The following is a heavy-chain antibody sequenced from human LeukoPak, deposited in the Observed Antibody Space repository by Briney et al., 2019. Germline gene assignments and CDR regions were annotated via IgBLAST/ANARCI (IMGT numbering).Heavy chain of an antibody. Sequence: PGGSLRLSCAASGFTFSSYSMNWVRQAPGNGLEWVSSISSSSSYIYYADSVKGRFTISRDNSKNTLYLQMHSLRAEDTALYYCAKDAEYYYDSSGYYPHWGQGTLVTVSS. J-gene: IGHJ4*02. CDR1: GFTFSSYS. CDR2: ISSSSSYI. D-gene: IGHD3-22*01. CDR3: AKDAEYYYDSSGYYPH. V-gene: IGHV3-21*04.